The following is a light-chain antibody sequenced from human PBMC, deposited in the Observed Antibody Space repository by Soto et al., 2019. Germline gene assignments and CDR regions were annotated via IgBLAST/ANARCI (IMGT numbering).Light chain of an antibody. CDR2: GAS. V-gene: IGKV3-15*01. J-gene: IGKJ1*01. Sequence: EVVMTQSPATLSVSPGERATLSCRASQSVSGDLVWYQQKPGQAPRPLIYGASTRATGIPARFSGSGSGTEFTLAISSLQSEDFAVYYCQQYNNWPWTFGQGTKVEFK. CDR1: QSVSGD. CDR3: QQYNNWPWT.